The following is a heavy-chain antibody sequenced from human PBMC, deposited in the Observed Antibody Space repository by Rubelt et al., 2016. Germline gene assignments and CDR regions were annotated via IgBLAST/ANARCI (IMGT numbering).Heavy chain of an antibody. CDR2: INQSGTT. J-gene: IGHJ4*02. CDR3: ARDRSGSGNYDY. V-gene: IGHV4-34*01. CDR1: GGSFSGYY. D-gene: IGHD3-10*01. Sequence: QVQLQQWGAGLLKPSETLSLTCAVYGGSFSGYYWTWIRQPPGKGLEWIGEINQSGTTNYNQSLNSRVTIPVETSKNQFSLNRTSGTAGDTAVYYCARDRSGSGNYDYWGQGTLVTVSS.